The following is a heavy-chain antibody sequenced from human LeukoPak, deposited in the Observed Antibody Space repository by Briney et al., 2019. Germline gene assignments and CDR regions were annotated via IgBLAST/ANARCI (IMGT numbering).Heavy chain of an antibody. V-gene: IGHV1-8*01. D-gene: IGHD3-22*01. CDR3: ARGRSIHYYDSSGYDNFDY. Sequence: ASVKVTCKASGYTFTSYDINWVRQATGQGLEWMGWMNPNSCNTGYAQKFQGRVTMTRNTSISTAYMELSSLRSEDTAVYYCARGRSIHYYDSSGYDNFDYWGQGTLVTVSS. CDR1: GYTFTSYD. J-gene: IGHJ4*02. CDR2: MNPNSCNT.